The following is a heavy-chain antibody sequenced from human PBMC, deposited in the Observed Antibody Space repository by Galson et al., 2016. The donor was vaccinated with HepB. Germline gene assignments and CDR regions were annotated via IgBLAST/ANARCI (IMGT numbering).Heavy chain of an antibody. CDR1: RFTFINSW. J-gene: IGHJ3*02. CDR3: VSGYTSGI. CDR2: INIDGSGK. Sequence: SLRLSCAASRFTFINSWMSWVRQAPGKGLEWVANINIDGSGKYYVDSAKGRFIISRDNARTSLSLQMNSLRVDDTSRYYCVSGYTSGIWGPGTMVIVSA. D-gene: IGHD6-25*01. V-gene: IGHV3-7*01.